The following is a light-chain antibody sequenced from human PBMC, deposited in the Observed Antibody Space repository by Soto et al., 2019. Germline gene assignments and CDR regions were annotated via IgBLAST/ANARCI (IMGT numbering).Light chain of an antibody. J-gene: IGKJ1*01. V-gene: IGKV3-20*01. CDR1: QSVSNNY. CDR2: GAS. Sequence: IVLTQSPGTLSLSPGERATLSCRASQSVSNNYLAWYQQKPGQAPRLLIYGASSRATGIPDRFSGSGSGTDFTLTISRLEPEDSAVYYCHQYGSSRTFGQGTKVDIK. CDR3: HQYGSSRT.